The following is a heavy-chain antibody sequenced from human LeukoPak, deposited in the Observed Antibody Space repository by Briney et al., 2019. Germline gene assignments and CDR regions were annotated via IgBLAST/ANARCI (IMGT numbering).Heavy chain of an antibody. CDR2: IWYDGSNK. V-gene: IGHV3-33*01. CDR3: AREGGYSSSPRWFDP. CDR1: GFTLSSYG. J-gene: IGHJ5*02. D-gene: IGHD6-13*01. Sequence: GGSLRLSCAASGFTLSSYGMHWVRQAPGKGLEWVAVIWYDGSNKYYADSVKGRFTISRDNSKNTLYLQMNSLRAEDTAVYYCAREGGYSSSPRWFDPWGQGTLVTVSS.